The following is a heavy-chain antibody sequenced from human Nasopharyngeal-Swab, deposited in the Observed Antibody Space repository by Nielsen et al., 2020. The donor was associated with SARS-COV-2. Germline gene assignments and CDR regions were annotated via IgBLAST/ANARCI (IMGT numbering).Heavy chain of an antibody. CDR1: GFSVTNFG. CDR3: AKGGYFDS. J-gene: IGHJ4*02. D-gene: IGHD2-15*01. V-gene: IGHV3-30*18. CDR2: MTPDGSQK. Sequence: GESLKISCVASGFSVTNFGIQWVRQTPGKGLEWLALMTPDGSQKFYADSIGGRFTMSRDNSKNSLYLQLNSLRPDDSPVYYCAKGGYFDSWGRGTLVTVSS.